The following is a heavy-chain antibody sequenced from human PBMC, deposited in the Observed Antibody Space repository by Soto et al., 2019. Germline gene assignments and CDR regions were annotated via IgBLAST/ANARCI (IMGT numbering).Heavy chain of an antibody. Sequence: QVQLQESGPGLVKPSQTLSLTCTVSGGSISSGGYYWSWIRQHPGKGLEWIGYSYYSGSTYYNPSLKSRVTISVDTSKNQFYLKLGSVTAADTAVYYCARDRGVRGVINPNWFDPWGQGTLVTVSS. D-gene: IGHD3-10*01. CDR2: SYYSGST. CDR3: ARDRGVRGVINPNWFDP. CDR1: GGSISSGGYY. V-gene: IGHV4-31*03. J-gene: IGHJ5*02.